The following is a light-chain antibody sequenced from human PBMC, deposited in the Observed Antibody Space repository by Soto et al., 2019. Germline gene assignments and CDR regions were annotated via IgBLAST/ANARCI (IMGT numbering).Light chain of an antibody. CDR1: SSDVGGYNY. J-gene: IGLJ1*01. CDR2: DVS. CDR3: SSYTSSSTYV. V-gene: IGLV2-14*01. Sequence: QSALTQPASVSGSPGQSITISCTGTSSDVGGYNYVSWYQQHPGKAPKLMIYDVSNRPSGVSNPFSGSKSCNTSSLTISGLQADDEAEYYCSSYTSSSTYVCGTGIKLTVL.